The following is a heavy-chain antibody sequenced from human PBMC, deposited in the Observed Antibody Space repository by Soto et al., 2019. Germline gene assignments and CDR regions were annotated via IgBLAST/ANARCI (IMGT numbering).Heavy chain of an antibody. V-gene: IGHV3-66*01. CDR2: VFTGGST. Sequence: GGSLRLSCAASGFTVSSNYMSWVRQAPGKGLEWVSVVFTGGSTYYADSVKGRFTISRDNSKNMLYLQMNSLRAEDTAMYYCASAISSTYHYTFDNWGQGTLVTVSS. J-gene: IGHJ4*02. D-gene: IGHD3-22*01. CDR3: ASAISSTYHYTFDN. CDR1: GFTVSSNY.